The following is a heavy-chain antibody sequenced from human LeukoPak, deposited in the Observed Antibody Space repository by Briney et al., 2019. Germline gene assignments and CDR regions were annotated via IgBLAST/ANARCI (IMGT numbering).Heavy chain of an antibody. Sequence: GGSLRLSCAASAFTFSDYSMNWVRQAPGKGLEWVSYISGRSSTIYYADSVKGRFTISRDNAKNSLYLQMNSLRAEDTAVYYCARGRELLRDAFDIWGKGTMVTVSS. CDR2: ISGRSSTI. CDR1: AFTFSDYS. V-gene: IGHV3-48*04. D-gene: IGHD1-26*01. CDR3: ARGRELLRDAFDI. J-gene: IGHJ3*02.